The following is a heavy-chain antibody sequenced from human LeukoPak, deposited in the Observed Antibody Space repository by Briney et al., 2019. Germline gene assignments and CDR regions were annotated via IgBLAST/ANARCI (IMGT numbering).Heavy chain of an antibody. CDR1: GFTFSSYA. D-gene: IGHD3-10*01. V-gene: IGHV3-30-3*01. J-gene: IGHJ4*02. CDR2: ISYDGSNK. CDR3: ARDSGITMVRGIDY. Sequence: PGGSLRLSCAAPGFTFSSYAMHWVRQAPGKGLEWVAVISYDGSNKYYADSVKGRLTISRDNSKNTLYLQMNSLRPEDTAVYYCARDSGITMVRGIDYWGQGTLVTVSS.